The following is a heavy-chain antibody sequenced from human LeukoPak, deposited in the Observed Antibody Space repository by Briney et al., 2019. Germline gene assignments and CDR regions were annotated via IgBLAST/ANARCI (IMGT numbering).Heavy chain of an antibody. Sequence: SVKVSCKASGGTFSSYAISWVRQAPGQGLEWMGGIIPILGIENYAQKFQGRVTITADKSTSTAYMELSSLRSEDTAVYYCARVGTVVNAWGYYYGMDVWGQGTTVTVSS. D-gene: IGHD4-23*01. CDR2: IIPILGIE. CDR1: GGTFSSYA. V-gene: IGHV1-69*10. CDR3: ARVGTVVNAWGYYYGMDV. J-gene: IGHJ6*02.